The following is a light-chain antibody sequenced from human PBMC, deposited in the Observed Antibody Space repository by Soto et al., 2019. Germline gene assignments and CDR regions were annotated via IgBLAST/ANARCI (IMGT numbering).Light chain of an antibody. J-gene: IGLJ3*02. CDR1: SSNIGTNY. Sequence: QSVLTQPPSASGTPGQRVTISCSGSSSNIGTNYVYWYQHIPGTAPKFLIYKNNQRPSGVPDRFSASKSGASASLAISGLRSEEEGYFYWAAWKDSLSGWLCGGGTKVTVL. V-gene: IGLV1-47*01. CDR2: KNN. CDR3: AAWKDSLSGWL.